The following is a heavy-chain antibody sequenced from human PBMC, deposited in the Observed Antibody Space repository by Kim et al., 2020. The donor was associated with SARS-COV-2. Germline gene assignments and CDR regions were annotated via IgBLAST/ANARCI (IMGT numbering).Heavy chain of an antibody. J-gene: IGHJ4*02. V-gene: IGHV4-34*01. D-gene: IGHD6-6*01. CDR2: P. Sequence: PDYNPHLKSRVTISVDTSKAQFSLKLSCVTAAYKAVYYCARGRSGQLVWWGQGTLVTVSS. CDR3: ARGRSGQLVW.